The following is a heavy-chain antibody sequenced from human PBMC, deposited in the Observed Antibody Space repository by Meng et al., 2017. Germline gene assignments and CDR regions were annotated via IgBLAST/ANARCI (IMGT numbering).Heavy chain of an antibody. CDR1: GFTVSSNY. CDR2: IYSGGST. J-gene: IGHJ4*02. V-gene: IGHV3-53*01. Sequence: GESLKISCAASGFTVSSNYMSWVRQAPGKGLEWVSVIYSGGSTYYADSVKGRFTISRDNSKNTLYLQMNSLRAEDTAVYYCARLSTVAALYLFDYWGQGTLVTVSS. CDR3: ARLSTVAALYLFDY. D-gene: IGHD6-19*01.